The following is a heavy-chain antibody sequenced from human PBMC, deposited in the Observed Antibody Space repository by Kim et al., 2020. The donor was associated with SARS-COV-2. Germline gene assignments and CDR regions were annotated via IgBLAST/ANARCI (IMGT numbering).Heavy chain of an antibody. J-gene: IGHJ4*02. CDR1: GDSMRNFY. Sequence: SETLSLTCTVSGDSMRNFYWSWIRQPPGKGLDFIGYKSISGSPTTNPSLRGRVTTSIDTSKSQFSLQLTSVTAADAAFYYCARGFDRSGFYPRFDSWGRGLLVAVSS. CDR3: ARGFDRSGFYPRFDS. V-gene: IGHV4-59*01. D-gene: IGHD3-22*01. CDR2: KSISGSP.